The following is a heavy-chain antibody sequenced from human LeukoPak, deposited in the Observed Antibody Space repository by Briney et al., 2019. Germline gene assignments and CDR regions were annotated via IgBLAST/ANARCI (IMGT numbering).Heavy chain of an antibody. CDR1: GFTFSSYG. CDR3: ARETRIVVVTAIDYYYYYGMDV. D-gene: IGHD2-21*02. J-gene: IGHJ6*02. CDR2: IWYDGSNK. V-gene: IGHV3-33*01. Sequence: PGGSLRLSCAASGFTFSSYGMHWVRQAPGKGLEWVAVIWYDGSNKYYADSVKGRFTISRDNSKNTLYLQINSLRAEDPAVSYCARETRIVVVTAIDYYYYYGMDVWGQGTTVTVSS.